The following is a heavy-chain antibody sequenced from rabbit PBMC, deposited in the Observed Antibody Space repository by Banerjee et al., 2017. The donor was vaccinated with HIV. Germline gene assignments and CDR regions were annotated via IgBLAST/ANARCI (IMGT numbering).Heavy chain of an antibody. CDR2: IWNGNGNT. Sequence: QEQLEESGGDLVKPEGSLTLTCKASGLDLSSYYYMCWVRQAPGKGLEWIGCIWNGNGNTYFASWAKGRFTISKTSSTTVTLQMTSLTAADTATYFCARENNDVESGAYNLWGQGTLVTVS. D-gene: IGHD2-1*01. CDR1: GLDLSSYYY. V-gene: IGHV1S45*01. CDR3: ARENNDVESGAYNL. J-gene: IGHJ4*01.